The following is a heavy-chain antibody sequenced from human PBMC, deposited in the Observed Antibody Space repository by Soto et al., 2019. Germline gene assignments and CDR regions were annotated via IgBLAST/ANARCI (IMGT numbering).Heavy chain of an antibody. CDR1: GFTFSSYA. CDR2: ISYDGSNK. Sequence: VESGGGVVQPGRSLRLSCTASGFTFSSYAMHWVRQAPGKGLEWVAVISYDGSNKYYADSVKGRFTISRDNSKNTMYLQMNSLRVEDTAVYYCARPYSSGWYGDLDYWGQGTLVTVSS. CDR3: ARPYSSGWYGDLDY. J-gene: IGHJ4*02. D-gene: IGHD6-19*01. V-gene: IGHV3-30-3*01.